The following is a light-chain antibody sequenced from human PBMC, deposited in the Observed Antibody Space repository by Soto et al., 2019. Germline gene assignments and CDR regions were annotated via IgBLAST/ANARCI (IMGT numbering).Light chain of an antibody. CDR3: SSYTSTSTDV. V-gene: IGLV2-14*01. CDR1: NSDVGGYDF. J-gene: IGLJ1*01. Sequence: QPVLTQPASVSGSPGQSITISCTGTNSDVGGYDFVSWYQQHPGKAPKLIIYDVSNRPSGVSNRFSGSKSGSTASLTISGLQAEDEADYYCSSYTSTSTDVFGTGTKLTVL. CDR2: DVS.